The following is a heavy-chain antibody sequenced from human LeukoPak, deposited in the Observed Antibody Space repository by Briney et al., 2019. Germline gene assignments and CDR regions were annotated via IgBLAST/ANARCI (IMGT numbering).Heavy chain of an antibody. CDR3: ARGASMVRGVIITRGNWFDP. V-gene: IGHV1-18*01. CDR2: ISAYNGNT. J-gene: IGHJ5*02. D-gene: IGHD3-10*01. Sequence: ASVKVSCKASGYTFTSYGISWVRQAPGQGLEWMGWISAYNGNTNYAQKLQGRVTMTTDTSTSTAYVELRSLRSDDTAVYYCARGASMVRGVIITRGNWFDPWGQGTLVTVSS. CDR1: GYTFTSYG.